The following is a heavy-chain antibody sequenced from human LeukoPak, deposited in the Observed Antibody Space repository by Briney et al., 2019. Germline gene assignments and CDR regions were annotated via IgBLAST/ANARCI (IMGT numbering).Heavy chain of an antibody. Sequence: RPSETLSLTCTVSGGSISSYYWSWIRQPPGKGLEWIGYIYYSGSTNYNPSLKSRVTISVDTSKNQFSLKLSSVTAADTTVYYCARVDYGDYVPVYAFDIWGQGTMVTVSS. V-gene: IGHV4-59*01. CDR2: IYYSGST. D-gene: IGHD4-17*01. CDR1: GGSISSYY. J-gene: IGHJ3*02. CDR3: ARVDYGDYVPVYAFDI.